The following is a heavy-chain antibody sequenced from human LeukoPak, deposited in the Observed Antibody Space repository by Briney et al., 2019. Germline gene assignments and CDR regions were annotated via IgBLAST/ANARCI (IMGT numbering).Heavy chain of an antibody. CDR2: ISSSSSYI. J-gene: IGHJ4*02. CDR3: ARVRGLDYGY. CDR1: GITFSSYS. Sequence: GGSLRLSCVASGITFSSYSMNWVRQAPGKGLEWVSSISSSSSYIYYADSVKGRFTISRDNAKNSLYLQMNSLRAEDTAVYYCARVRGLDYGYWGQGTLVTVSS. V-gene: IGHV3-21*01. D-gene: IGHD3-16*01.